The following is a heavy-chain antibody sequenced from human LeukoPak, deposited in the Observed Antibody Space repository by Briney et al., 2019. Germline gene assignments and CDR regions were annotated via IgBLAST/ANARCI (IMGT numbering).Heavy chain of an antibody. CDR1: GFTFISYW. J-gene: IGHJ5*02. V-gene: IGHV3-7*01. CDR2: IKQDGSEK. CDR3: AREGRAYRYSSSWYPTPSWFDP. D-gene: IGHD6-13*01. Sequence: PGGSLRLSCAASGFTFISYWMSWVRQAPGKGLEWVANIKQDGSEKYYVGSVKGRFTISRDNAKNSLYLQMNGLRAEDTAVYYCAREGRAYRYSSSWYPTPSWFDPWGQGTLVTVSS.